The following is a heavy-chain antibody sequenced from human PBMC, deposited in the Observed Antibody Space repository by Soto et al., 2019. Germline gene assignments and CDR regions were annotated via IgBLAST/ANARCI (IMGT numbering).Heavy chain of an antibody. J-gene: IGHJ3*02. CDR2: ISWNSGSI. D-gene: IGHD6-19*01. Sequence: GGSLRLSCAASGFTFDDYAMHWVRQAPGKGLEWVSGISWNSGSIGYADSVKGRFTISRDNAKNSLYLQMNSLRAEDTALYYCEKDMAVAGERQAFDIWGQGTMVTVS. CDR1: GFTFDDYA. V-gene: IGHV3-9*01. CDR3: EKDMAVAGERQAFDI.